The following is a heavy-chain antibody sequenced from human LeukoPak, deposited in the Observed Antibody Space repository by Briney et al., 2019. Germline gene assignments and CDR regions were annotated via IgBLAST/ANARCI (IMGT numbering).Heavy chain of an antibody. CDR1: GFTFSHYD. V-gene: IGHV3-13*01. CDR2: IGTIGDT. D-gene: IGHD3-22*01. Sequence: TGGSLRLSCAASGFTFSHYDMHWARQTTGKGLEWVSAIGTIGDTNYPGSVKGRFAISRENAKNSLYLQMNNLRAGDTAVYYCARGRAANYYDISGYHPYWGQGTLVTVSS. J-gene: IGHJ4*02. CDR3: ARGRAANYYDISGYHPY.